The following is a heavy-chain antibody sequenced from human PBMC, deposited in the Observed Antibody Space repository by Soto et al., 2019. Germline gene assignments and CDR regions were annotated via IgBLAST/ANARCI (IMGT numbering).Heavy chain of an antibody. CDR1: GFTFSSYA. CDR2: ISGSGGST. CDR3: AKDRTSGLLWFGEQMAIFDY. V-gene: IGHV3-23*01. J-gene: IGHJ4*02. D-gene: IGHD3-10*01. Sequence: GGSLRLSCAASGFTFSSYAMSWVRQAPGKGLEWVSAISGSGGSTYYADSVKGRFTISRDNSKNTLYLQMNSLRAEDTAVYYCAKDRTSGLLWFGEQMAIFDYWGQGTLVTVSS.